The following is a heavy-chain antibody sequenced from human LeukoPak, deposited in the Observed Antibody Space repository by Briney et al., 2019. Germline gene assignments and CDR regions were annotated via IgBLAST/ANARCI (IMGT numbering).Heavy chain of an antibody. CDR2: ISATGFTT. D-gene: IGHD1-26*01. CDR3: TKDVQVGPTRGFFDF. CDR1: GFTFSSYA. J-gene: IGHJ4*03. V-gene: IGHV3-23*01. Sequence: PGGSLRLSCAASGFTFSSYAMSWVRQAPGKGLEWLSVISATGFTTYHTDSVKGRFTISRDNSKSILSLQMDGLRAEDTAIYFCTKDVQVGPTRGFFDFWGQGTLVTVSS.